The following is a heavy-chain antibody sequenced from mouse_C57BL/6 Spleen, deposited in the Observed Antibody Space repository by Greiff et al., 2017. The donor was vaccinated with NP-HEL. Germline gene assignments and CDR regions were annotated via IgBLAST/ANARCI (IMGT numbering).Heavy chain of an antibody. CDR2: IDPENGDT. V-gene: IGHV14-4*01. J-gene: IGHJ1*03. CDR1: GFNIKDDY. CDR3: TLYEYNWYFDV. D-gene: IGHD2-4*01. Sequence: EVKLVESGAELVRPGASVKLSCTASGFNIKDDYMHWVKQRPEQGLEWIGWIDPENGDTEYASKFQGKATITADTSSNTAYLQLSSLTSEDTAVYYCTLYEYNWYFDVWGTGTTVTVSS.